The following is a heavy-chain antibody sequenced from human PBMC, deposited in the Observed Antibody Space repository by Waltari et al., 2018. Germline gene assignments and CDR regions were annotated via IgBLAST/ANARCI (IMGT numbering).Heavy chain of an antibody. J-gene: IGHJ4*02. Sequence: QVQLVQSGAEVKKPGASVKVSCKASGYTFTGYYMHWVRQAPGQGLEWMGWINPNSGGTNDAQKFQGRVTMTRDTSISTAYMELSRLRSDDTAVYYCARGLNDFWSGPDYWGQGTLVTVSS. CDR3: ARGLNDFWSGPDY. D-gene: IGHD3-3*01. V-gene: IGHV1-2*02. CDR1: GYTFTGYY. CDR2: INPNSGGT.